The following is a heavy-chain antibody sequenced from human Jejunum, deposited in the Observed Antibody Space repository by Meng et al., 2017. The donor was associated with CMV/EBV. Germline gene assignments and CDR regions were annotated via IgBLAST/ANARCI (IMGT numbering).Heavy chain of an antibody. CDR3: ATSTVVNVGGY. J-gene: IGHJ4*02. D-gene: IGHD4-23*01. CDR2: TYSGGYT. CDR1: EFTVSTYW. Sequence: CEAAEFTVSTYWMTWVRKAPGKGLEWVSITYSGGYTYYADSVKGRFTISRDNSKNTVYLQMNSLRAEDTAVYFCATSTVVNVGGYWGRGSLVTVSS. V-gene: IGHV3-66*02.